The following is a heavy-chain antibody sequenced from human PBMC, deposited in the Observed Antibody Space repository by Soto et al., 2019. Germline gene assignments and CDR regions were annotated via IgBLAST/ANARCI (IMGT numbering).Heavy chain of an antibody. V-gene: IGHV3-15*01. Sequence: PGGSLRLSCAASGFTLNNAWMSWVRQAPGKGLEWVGRIKGEADGGTTDYAAPVKGRITISRDHSKDTLYLRMNSLKTEDTAVYYCTTGLSNGYYNFDYWGQGTPVTVSS. CDR3: TTGLSNGYYNFDY. J-gene: IGHJ4*02. CDR2: IKGEADGGTT. D-gene: IGHD3-22*01. CDR1: GFTLNNAW.